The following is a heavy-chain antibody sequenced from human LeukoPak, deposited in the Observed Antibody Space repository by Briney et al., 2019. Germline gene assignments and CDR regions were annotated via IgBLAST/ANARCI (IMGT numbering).Heavy chain of an antibody. CDR3: ARVYSAYDFLGEDY. D-gene: IGHD5-12*01. J-gene: IGHJ4*02. CDR2: INHSGST. Sequence: SETLSLTCAVYGGSFSGYYWSWTRQPPGKGLEWIGEINHSGSTNYNPSLKSRVTISVDTSKNQFSLKLSSVTAADTAVYYCARVYSAYDFLGEDYWGQGTLVTVSS. V-gene: IGHV4-34*01. CDR1: GGSFSGYY.